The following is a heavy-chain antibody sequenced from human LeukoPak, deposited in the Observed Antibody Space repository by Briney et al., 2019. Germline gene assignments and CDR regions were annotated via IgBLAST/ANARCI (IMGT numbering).Heavy chain of an antibody. CDR3: XXXXGVXMVRGVIGGFDY. J-gene: IGHJ4*02. V-gene: IGHV3-9*01. CDR1: GFTFSSYA. Sequence: GGSLRLSCAASGFTFSSYAMHWVRQAPGKGLEWVAGISWNSGSIGYADSVKGRFTISRDNAKNSLYLQMNSLRAEDTALYYCXXXXGVXMVRGVIGGFDYWGQGTLVTVSS. D-gene: IGHD3-10*01. CDR2: ISWNSGSI.